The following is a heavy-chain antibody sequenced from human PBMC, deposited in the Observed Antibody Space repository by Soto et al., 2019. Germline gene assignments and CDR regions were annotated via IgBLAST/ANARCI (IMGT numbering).Heavy chain of an antibody. CDR3: ARDIMVYAILGPSLPDT. V-gene: IGHV1-2*02. CDR2: INPNSGGT. D-gene: IGHD2-8*01. J-gene: IGHJ5*02. Sequence: ASVKVSCKASGYTFTGYYMHWVRQAPGQGLEWMGWINPNSGGTNYAQKSQGRVTMTRDTSISTAYMELSRLRSDDTAVYYCARDIMVYAILGPSLPDTWGQGTLVTVSS. CDR1: GYTFTGYY.